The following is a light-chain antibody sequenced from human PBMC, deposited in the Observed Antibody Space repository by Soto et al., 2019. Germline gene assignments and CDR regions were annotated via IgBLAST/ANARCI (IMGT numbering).Light chain of an antibody. CDR2: DVS. V-gene: IGLV2-11*01. Sequence: QSVLTQPRSVSGSPGQSVTISCTGTSSDVGDYNYVSWYQQHPDKAPKLMIYDVSTRPSGVPDRFSGSKSGNTASLTISGLQDEDEADYYCCSYADNTRVFGGGTKLTVL. CDR3: CSYADNTRV. CDR1: SSDVGDYNY. J-gene: IGLJ2*01.